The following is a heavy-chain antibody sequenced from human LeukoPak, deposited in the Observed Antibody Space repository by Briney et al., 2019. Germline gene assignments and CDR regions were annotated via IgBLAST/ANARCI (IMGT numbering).Heavy chain of an antibody. CDR2: INHSGST. V-gene: IGHV4-34*01. D-gene: IGHD3-3*01. CDR3: ARDHRWRGPFDY. Sequence: SETLSLTCAVYGGSFSGYYWSWIRQPPGKGLEWIGDINHSGSTNYNPSLKSRVTISVDTSKNQFSLKLSSVTAADTAVYYCARDHRWRGPFDYWGQGTLVTVSS. CDR1: GGSFSGYY. J-gene: IGHJ4*02.